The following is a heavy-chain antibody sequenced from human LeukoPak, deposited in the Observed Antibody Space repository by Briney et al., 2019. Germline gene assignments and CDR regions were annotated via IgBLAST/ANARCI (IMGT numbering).Heavy chain of an antibody. V-gene: IGHV4-59*11. Sequence: SETLSLTCTVSGGSISSHYWSWIRQPPGRGLDWIGYIYYCGSTNYNPSLKSRVTISVDTSKNQFSLKLSSVTAADTAVYYCARGPLSYDFWSGYYSSNLFDPWGEGTLVTVS. J-gene: IGHJ5*02. D-gene: IGHD3-3*01. CDR2: IYYCGST. CDR1: GGSISSHY. CDR3: ARGPLSYDFWSGYYSSNLFDP.